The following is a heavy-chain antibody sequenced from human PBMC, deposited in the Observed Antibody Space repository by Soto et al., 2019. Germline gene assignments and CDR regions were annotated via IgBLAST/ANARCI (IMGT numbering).Heavy chain of an antibody. J-gene: IGHJ4*02. CDR2: ISSSSSYI. CDR3: AHCSSTSRYSKPFDY. CDR1: GFTFSSYS. D-gene: IGHD2-2*01. Sequence: GGSLRISCADSGFTFSSYSMNWVRQAPGKGLEWVSSISSSSSYIYYADSVKGRFTISRDNAKNSLYLQMNSLRAEDTAVYYCAHCSSTSRYSKPFDYWGQGTLVTVSS. V-gene: IGHV3-21*01.